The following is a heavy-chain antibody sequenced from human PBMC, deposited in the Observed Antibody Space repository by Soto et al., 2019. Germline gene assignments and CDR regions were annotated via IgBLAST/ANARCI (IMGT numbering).Heavy chain of an antibody. CDR1: GFTFNHYA. Sequence: EVQVLESGGGLVQRGGSLRLSCAASGFTFNHYAMSWVRQAPGKGLEWVSIIIANGGTFYADSVKGRFTISRDNSKNTVYLQMSSLRVEDPAIYYCAKDYTVAADPSSVILFDYWGQGALVTVSS. CDR2: IIANGGT. J-gene: IGHJ4*02. D-gene: IGHD2-15*01. CDR3: AKDYTVAADPSSVILFDY. V-gene: IGHV3-23*01.